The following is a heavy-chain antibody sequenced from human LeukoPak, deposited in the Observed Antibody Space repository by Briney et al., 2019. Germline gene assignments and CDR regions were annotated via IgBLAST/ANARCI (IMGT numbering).Heavy chain of an antibody. CDR1: GFTFSTYG. CDR2: ISNDGSNQ. V-gene: IGHV3-30*18. D-gene: IGHD1-26*01. Sequence: AGRSLRLSCAASGFTFSTYGMDWVRQAPGKGLEWVAVISNDGSNQDYVDFVKGRFTISRDNSKNTLYLQMNSLRAKDTAIYYCVKGNSGSYYGAFDIWGQGTMVTVSS. CDR3: VKGNSGSYYGAFDI. J-gene: IGHJ3*02.